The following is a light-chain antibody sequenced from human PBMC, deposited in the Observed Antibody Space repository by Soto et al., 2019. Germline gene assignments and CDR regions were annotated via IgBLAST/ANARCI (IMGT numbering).Light chain of an antibody. Sequence: QSVLTQPPSASGTPGQRVTISCSGSSSNIGSNYVYWYQQLPGTAPKLLIYRNNQRPSGVPDRFSGSKSGTSASLAISGLRSEDEADYYFAAWDDSLIVVFGGGTKLTVL. V-gene: IGLV1-47*01. CDR1: SSNIGSNY. J-gene: IGLJ2*01. CDR2: RNN. CDR3: AAWDDSLIVV.